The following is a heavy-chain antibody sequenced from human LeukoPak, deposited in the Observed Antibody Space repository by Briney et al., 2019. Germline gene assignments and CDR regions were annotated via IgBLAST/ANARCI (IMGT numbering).Heavy chain of an antibody. J-gene: IGHJ4*02. CDR1: GFTFSSYS. V-gene: IGHV3-48*04. D-gene: IGHD2-15*01. CDR2: ISSSSSTM. Sequence: GGSLRLSCAASGFTFSSYSMNWVRQAPGKGLEWVSYISSSSSTMYYADSVKGRFTISRDNAKNSLFLQMNSVRAEDTAIYYCARDLGWFHFDSWGQGTLVTVSS. CDR3: ARDLGWFHFDS.